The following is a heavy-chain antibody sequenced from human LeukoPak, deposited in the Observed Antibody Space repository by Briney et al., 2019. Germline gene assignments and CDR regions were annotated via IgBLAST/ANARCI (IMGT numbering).Heavy chain of an antibody. D-gene: IGHD2-2*01. CDR1: GGSFSGYY. CDR2: IYYSGST. Sequence: PSETLSLTCAVYGGSFSGYYWNWIRQPPGKGLEWIGSIYYSGSTYYNPSLKSRVTISVDTSKNQFSLKLSSVTAADTAVYYCASLGYCSSTSGLTDYWGQGTLVTVSS. V-gene: IGHV4-34*01. CDR3: ASLGYCSSTSGLTDY. J-gene: IGHJ4*02.